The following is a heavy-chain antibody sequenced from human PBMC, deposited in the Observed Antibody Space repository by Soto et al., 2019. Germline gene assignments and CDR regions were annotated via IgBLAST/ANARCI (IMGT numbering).Heavy chain of an antibody. V-gene: IGHV4-39*01. CDR1: GGSISSSSYY. CDR3: ARRPSLYSSGWYTASWFDP. J-gene: IGHJ5*02. D-gene: IGHD6-19*01. Sequence: QLQLQESGPGLVKPSETLSLTCTVSGGSISSSSYYWGWIRQPPGKGLEWIGSIYYSGSTYYNPPLKSRVTISVDTSKNQFSLKLSSVTAADTAVYYCARRPSLYSSGWYTASWFDPWGQGTLVTVSS. CDR2: IYYSGST.